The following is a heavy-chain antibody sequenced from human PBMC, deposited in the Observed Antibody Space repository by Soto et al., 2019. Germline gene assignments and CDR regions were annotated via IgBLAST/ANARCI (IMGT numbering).Heavy chain of an antibody. J-gene: IGHJ4*02. CDR1: GYTFTSYY. D-gene: IGHD6-13*01. Sequence: QVQLVQSGAEVKKPGASVKVSCKASGYTFTSYYMHWVRQAPGQGLEWMGIINPSGGSTSYAQKFQGRVGMTRDTSTSTVYMELSSLRSEDTAVYYGARGGGGSWYRDYFSYWGQGSLVTVSS. V-gene: IGHV1-46*03. CDR3: ARGGGGSWYRDYFSY. CDR2: INPSGGST.